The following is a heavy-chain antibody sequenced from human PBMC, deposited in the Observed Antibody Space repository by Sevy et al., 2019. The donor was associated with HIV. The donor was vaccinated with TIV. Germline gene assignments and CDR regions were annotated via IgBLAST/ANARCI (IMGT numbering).Heavy chain of an antibody. D-gene: IGHD1-26*01. Sequence: SETLSLTCTVSAGSISPYYWNWIRQPPGKGLEWIGYIYYSGSTNYNPSLRSRVTISVDTSKTQFSLKLSSVTAADTAVYFCARGGGFSDEGMDVWGQGTTVTVS. V-gene: IGHV4-59*01. CDR1: AGSISPYY. CDR2: IYYSGST. CDR3: ARGGGFSDEGMDV. J-gene: IGHJ6*02.